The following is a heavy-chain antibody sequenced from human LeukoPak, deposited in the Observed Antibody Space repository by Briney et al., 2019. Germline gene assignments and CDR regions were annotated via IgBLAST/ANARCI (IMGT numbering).Heavy chain of an antibody. D-gene: IGHD3-22*01. V-gene: IGHV4-39*07. Sequence: PSETLSLTCTVSGGSISSSSYYWGWIRQPPGKGLEWIGSIYYSGSTYYNPSLKSRVTISVDTSKNQFSLKLSSVTAADTAVYYCARDPYSYYYDSSGEVPFIFDYWGQGTLVTVSS. CDR3: ARDPYSYYYDSSGEVPFIFDY. CDR2: IYYSGST. CDR1: GGSISSSSYY. J-gene: IGHJ4*02.